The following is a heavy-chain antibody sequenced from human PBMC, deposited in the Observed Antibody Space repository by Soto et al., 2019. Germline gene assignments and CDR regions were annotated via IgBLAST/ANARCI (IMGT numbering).Heavy chain of an antibody. V-gene: IGHV1-2*02. CDR2: MNPNNGDS. J-gene: IGHJ5*02. CDR1: GYTFTGYY. CDR3: ARARVAATRPRLDP. Sequence: QVPLVQSGPAVTKPGASITVSCKASGYTFTGYYIHWVRQAPGQGLEWMGWMNPNNGDSKYAQKFQGRVSMTRDMSITTAYLTQTSLRSDDTAILYCARARVAATRPRLDPWGQGTLVTVSS. D-gene: IGHD2-15*01.